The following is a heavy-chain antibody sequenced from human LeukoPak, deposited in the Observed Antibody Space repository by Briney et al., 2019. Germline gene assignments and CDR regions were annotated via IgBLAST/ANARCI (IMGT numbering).Heavy chain of an antibody. D-gene: IGHD3-22*01. CDR1: GFTFSSYG. Sequence: TGGSLRLSCAASGFTFSSYGMHWVRQAPGKGLEWVAVIWYDGSNKYYADSVKGRFTISRDNSKNTLYLQMNSLRAEDTAVYYCARDYYDSSGYYLDYWGQGTLVTVSS. CDR2: IWYDGSNK. CDR3: ARDYYDSSGYYLDY. J-gene: IGHJ4*02. V-gene: IGHV3-33*01.